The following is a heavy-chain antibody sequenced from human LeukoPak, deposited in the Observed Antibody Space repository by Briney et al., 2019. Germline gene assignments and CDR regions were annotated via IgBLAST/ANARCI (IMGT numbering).Heavy chain of an antibody. V-gene: IGHV4-34*01. CDR2: INHSGST. Sequence: PSETLSLTCAVYGGSFSDYYWSWIRQPPGKGLEWIGEINHSGSTNYNPSLKSRVTISVDTSKNQFSLKVRSVTAADTAVYYCAGSGWFLDYWGQGTLVTVSS. CDR3: AGSGWFLDY. D-gene: IGHD6-19*01. J-gene: IGHJ4*02. CDR1: GGSFSDYY.